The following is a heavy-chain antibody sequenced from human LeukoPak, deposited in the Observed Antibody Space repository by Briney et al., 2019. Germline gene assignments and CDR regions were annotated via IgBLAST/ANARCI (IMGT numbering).Heavy chain of an antibody. CDR2: ISYDGSNK. CDR3: AKFRWGYGSGIYVYDEYAFDA. Sequence: GGSLRLSCAASGFTFSSYGMHWVRQAPGKGLEWVAVISYDGSNKYYADSVKGRFTISRDNSKNTLYLQMNSLRAEDTAVYYCAKFRWGYGSGIYVYDEYAFDAWGQGTMDTVSS. D-gene: IGHD3-10*01. V-gene: IGHV3-30*18. J-gene: IGHJ3*01. CDR1: GFTFSSYG.